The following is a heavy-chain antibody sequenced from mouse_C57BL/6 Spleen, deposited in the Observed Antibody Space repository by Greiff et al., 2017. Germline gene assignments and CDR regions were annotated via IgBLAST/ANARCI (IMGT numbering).Heavy chain of an antibody. CDR3: AREAVYYGNYDWYFDV. CDR2: INPNNGGT. CDR1: GYTFTDYN. D-gene: IGHD2-1*01. J-gene: IGHJ1*03. V-gene: IGHV1-18*01. Sequence: VQLQQSGPELVKPGASVKIPCKASGYTFTDYNMDWVKQSHGKSLEWIGDINPNNGGTIYNQKFKGKATLTVDKSSSTAYMELRSLTSEDTAVYYCAREAVYYGNYDWYFDVWGTGTTVTVSS.